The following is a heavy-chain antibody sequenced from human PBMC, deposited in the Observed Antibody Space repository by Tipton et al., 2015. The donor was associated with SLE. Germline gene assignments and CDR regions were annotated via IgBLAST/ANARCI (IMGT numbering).Heavy chain of an antibody. CDR1: GGSFSSETYL. CDR3: ARGTGAFDV. V-gene: IGHV4-39*07. J-gene: IGHJ3*01. CDR2: IYYTGST. Sequence: LRLSCTVSGGSFSSETYLWGWIRQPPGKGLEWIGDIYYTGSTYYNPSLKSRVTISIDTSKNQFSLKLSSVTAADTAVYYCARGTGAFDVWGQGTMVTVSS.